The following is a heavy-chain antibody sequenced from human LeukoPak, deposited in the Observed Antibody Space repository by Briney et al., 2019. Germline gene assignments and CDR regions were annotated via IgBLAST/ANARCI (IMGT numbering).Heavy chain of an antibody. CDR1: GYTFTGYY. CDR2: INPDSGGT. J-gene: IGHJ5*02. V-gene: IGHV1-2*02. D-gene: IGHD3-10*01. CDR3: ARGALLWFGELFRAKSRFDP. Sequence: ASVKVSCKSSGYTFTGYYIHWVRQAPGQGLEWMGWINPDSGGTSYAQKFQGRVTMTRDMSTSTVYMELSSLRSEDTAVYYCARGALLWFGELFRAKSRFDPWGQGTLVTVSS.